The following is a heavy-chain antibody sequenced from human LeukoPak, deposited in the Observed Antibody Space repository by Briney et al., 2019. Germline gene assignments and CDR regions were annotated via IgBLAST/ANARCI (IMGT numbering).Heavy chain of an antibody. CDR3: AKAELYDILTGYYY. CDR1: GFTFSNHG. CDR2: ISYDGSNK. J-gene: IGHJ4*02. V-gene: IGHV3-30*18. Sequence: GRSLRLSCAASGFTFSNHGMHWVRQAPGKGLEWVAVISYDGSNKYYADSVKGRFTISRDNSKNTLYLQMNSLRTEDTAVYYCAKAELYDILTGYYYWGQGTLVTVSS. D-gene: IGHD3-9*01.